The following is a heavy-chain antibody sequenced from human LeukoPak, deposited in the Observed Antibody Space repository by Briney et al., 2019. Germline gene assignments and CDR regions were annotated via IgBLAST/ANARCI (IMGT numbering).Heavy chain of an antibody. CDR2: INPSGGST. Sequence: GASVKVSCKASGYTFTSYYMHWVRQAPGQGLEWMGIINPSGGSTSYAQKFQGRVTMTRDTSTSTVYMERSSLRSEDTAVYYCARDHCSGGSCYSVEFWGQGTLVTVSS. D-gene: IGHD2-15*01. V-gene: IGHV1-46*01. CDR3: ARDHCSGGSCYSVEF. J-gene: IGHJ4*02. CDR1: GYTFTSYY.